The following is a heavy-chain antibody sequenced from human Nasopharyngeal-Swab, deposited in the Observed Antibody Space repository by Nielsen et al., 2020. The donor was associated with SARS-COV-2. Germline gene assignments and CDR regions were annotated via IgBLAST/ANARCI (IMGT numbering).Heavy chain of an antibody. CDR2: IGDKDHNYAT. CDR1: GFIFSASA. J-gene: IGHJ4*02. CDR3: TTDFYFDY. V-gene: IGHV3-73*01. Sequence: GESLKISCAASGFIFSASAMHWVRQAPGKGLEWLGRIGDKDHNYATTYGASVKGRFTISRDDSKNTAFLQMDSLKTEDTALYHCTTDFYFDYWGQGTLVTVSS.